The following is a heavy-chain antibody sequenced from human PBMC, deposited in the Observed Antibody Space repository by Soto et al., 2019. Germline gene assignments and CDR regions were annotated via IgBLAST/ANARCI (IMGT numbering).Heavy chain of an antibody. CDR2: ISGSGGST. CDR1: GFTFSSYA. J-gene: IGHJ6*02. V-gene: IGHV3-23*01. D-gene: IGHD6-19*01. CDR3: YVAGGWLQKIPYGMDV. Sequence: TGGSLRLSCAASGFTFSSYAMSWVRQAPAKGLEWVSAISGSGGSTYYADSVKGRFTISRDNSKNTLYLQMNSLRAEDTAVYYCYVAGGWLQKIPYGMDVWGQGTTVTVSS.